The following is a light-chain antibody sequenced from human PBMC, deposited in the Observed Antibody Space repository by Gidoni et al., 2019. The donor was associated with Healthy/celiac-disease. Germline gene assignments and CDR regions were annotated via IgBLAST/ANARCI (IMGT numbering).Light chain of an antibody. CDR1: QSVSSTD. CDR3: QQGA. J-gene: IGKJ1*01. Sequence: EIVLTQSPGTLSLSPGEIATLSCRASQSVSSTDLAWYQQKPGQAPRLLIYGASSRVTGLPDRFSGSGSGTDFTLTISRLEPEDFAVYYCQQGAFGQGTKVEMK. CDR2: GAS. V-gene: IGKV3-20*01.